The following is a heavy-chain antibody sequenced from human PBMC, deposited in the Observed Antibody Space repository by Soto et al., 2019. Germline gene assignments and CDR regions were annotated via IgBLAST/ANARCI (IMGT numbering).Heavy chain of an antibody. CDR2: ISGSGGST. CDR3: AKANRKDDFWSGYYTIGYYMDV. V-gene: IGHV3-23*01. D-gene: IGHD3-3*01. Sequence: SLRLSCAASGFTFSSYAMSWVRQAPGKGLEWVLAISGSGGSTYYADSVKGRFTISRDNSKNTLYLQMNSLRAEDTAVYYCAKANRKDDFWSGYYTIGYYMDVWGKGTTVTVSS. J-gene: IGHJ6*03. CDR1: GFTFSSYA.